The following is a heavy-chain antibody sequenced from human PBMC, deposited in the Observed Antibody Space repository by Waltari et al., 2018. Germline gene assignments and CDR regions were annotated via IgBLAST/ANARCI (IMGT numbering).Heavy chain of an antibody. CDR2: IYYSGST. V-gene: IGHV4-59*01. CDR3: ARNRRITIFGVVRNWFDP. D-gene: IGHD3-3*01. J-gene: IGHJ5*02. CDR1: GGSISSYS. Sequence: QVQLQESGPGLVKPSETLSLTCTVSGGSISSYSWSWIRQPPGKGLEWIGYIYYSGSTNYNPSLKSRVTISVDTSKNQFSLKLSSVTAADTAVYYCARNRRITIFGVVRNWFDPWGQGTLVTVSS.